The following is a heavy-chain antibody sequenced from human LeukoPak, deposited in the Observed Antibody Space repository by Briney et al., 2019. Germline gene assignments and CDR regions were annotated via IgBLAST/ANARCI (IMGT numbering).Heavy chain of an antibody. CDR1: GGSFSGYY. CDR2: INHSGST. V-gene: IGHV4-34*01. D-gene: IGHD3-10*01. Sequence: SETLSLTCAVYGGSFSGYYWSWIRQPPGQGLEWIGEINHSGSTNYNPSLKGRVTISVDTSKNQFSLKLTSVTAADTAVYYCARGQWEVRGVIITHFDYWGQGSLVTVSS. J-gene: IGHJ4*02. CDR3: ARGQWEVRGVIITHFDY.